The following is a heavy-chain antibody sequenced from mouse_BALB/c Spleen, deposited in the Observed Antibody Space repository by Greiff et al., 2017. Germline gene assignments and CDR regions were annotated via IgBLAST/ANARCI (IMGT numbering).Heavy chain of an antibody. CDR1: GFSLTSYG. V-gene: IGHV2-9*02. Sequence: VQRVESGPGLVAPSQSLSITCTVSGFSLTSYGVHWVRQPPGKGLEWLGVIWAGGSTNYNSALMSRLSISKDNSKSQVFLKMNSLQTDDTAMYYCARDRYYGSSPLYAMDYWGQGTSVTVSS. CDR3: ARDRYYGSSPLYAMDY. J-gene: IGHJ4*01. D-gene: IGHD1-1*01. CDR2: IWAGGST.